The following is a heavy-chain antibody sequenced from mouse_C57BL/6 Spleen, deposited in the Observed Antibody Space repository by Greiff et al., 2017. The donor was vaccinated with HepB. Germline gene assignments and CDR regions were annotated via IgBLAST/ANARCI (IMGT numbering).Heavy chain of an antibody. V-gene: IGHV5-4*01. CDR2: ISDGGSYT. J-gene: IGHJ2*01. Sequence: EVKVVESGGGLVKPGGSLKLSCAASGFTFISYAMSWVRQTPEKRLEWVATISDGGSYTYYPDNVKGRFTISRDNAKNNLYLQMSHLKSEDTAMYYCARDARFITTVVAYYFDYWGQGTTLTVSS. CDR3: ARDARFITTVVAYYFDY. D-gene: IGHD1-1*01. CDR1: GFTFISYA.